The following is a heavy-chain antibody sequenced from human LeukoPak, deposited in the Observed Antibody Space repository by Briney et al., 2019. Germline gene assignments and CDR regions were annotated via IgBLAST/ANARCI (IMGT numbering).Heavy chain of an antibody. CDR3: ARMYYDYVWGSYRYSYYFDY. CDR2: ISAYNGNT. Sequence: ASVKVSCKASGYTFTSYGISWVRQAPGQGLEWMGWISAYNGNTNYAQKLQGRVTMTTDTSTSTAYMELRSLRSDDTAVCYCARMYYDYVWGSYRYSYYFDYWGQGTLVTVSS. J-gene: IGHJ4*02. CDR1: GYTFTSYG. D-gene: IGHD3-16*02. V-gene: IGHV1-18*01.